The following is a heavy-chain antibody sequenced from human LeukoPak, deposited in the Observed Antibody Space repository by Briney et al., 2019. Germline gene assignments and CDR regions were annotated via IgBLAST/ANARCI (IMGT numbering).Heavy chain of an antibody. CDR2: ISGSGSST. Sequence: GGSLRLSCAASGFTFSSYAMSWVRQAPGKGLEWVSAISGSGSSTYYADSVKGRFTISRDNSKNTLYLQMNSLRAEGTAVYYCAIGVGATYPYDYWGQGTLVTVSS. V-gene: IGHV3-23*01. D-gene: IGHD1-26*01. J-gene: IGHJ4*02. CDR3: AIGVGATYPYDY. CDR1: GFTFSSYA.